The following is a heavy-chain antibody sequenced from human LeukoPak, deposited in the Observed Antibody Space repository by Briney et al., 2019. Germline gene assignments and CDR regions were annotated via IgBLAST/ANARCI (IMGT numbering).Heavy chain of an antibody. V-gene: IGHV4-39*01. D-gene: IGHD3-10*02. J-gene: IGHJ4*02. Sequence: SETLSLTCTVSGGSIRNSSYYRGWIRQPPGKGLEWIGSISYSGSTFYNPYLKSRVTISADTCNIQFSLKLTSVTAADTAVYFCARHSSYVSPVRYWGQGTLVTVSP. CDR3: ARHSSYVSPVRY. CDR1: GGSIRNSSYY. CDR2: ISYSGST.